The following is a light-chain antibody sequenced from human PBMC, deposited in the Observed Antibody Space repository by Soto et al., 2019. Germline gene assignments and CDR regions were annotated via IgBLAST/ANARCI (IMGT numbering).Light chain of an antibody. J-gene: IGKJ1*01. CDR1: QSVGND. CDR2: DAS. Sequence: EIVLTQSPATLSVSPGDRATLSCRASQSVGNDLAWSQQKPGQAPRLLIYDASTRATGIPDRFSGSGAGTDVTLTISRLEPEDFAVYYCQQYGSSPTTFGQGTKVDIK. V-gene: IGKV3-20*01. CDR3: QQYGSSPTT.